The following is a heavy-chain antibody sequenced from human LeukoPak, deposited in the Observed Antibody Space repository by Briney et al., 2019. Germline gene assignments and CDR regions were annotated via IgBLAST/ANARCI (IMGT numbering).Heavy chain of an antibody. Sequence: GGSLRLSCAASGFTFNNYALTWVRQTPGKGLECVSAISGDGVSPYYADSVRGRFTISRDDAKNSLYLQMDSLTAGDTAVYYCVRDDSAWLYWGQGALVTVS. CDR2: ISGDGVSP. D-gene: IGHD2-15*01. CDR3: VRDDSAWLY. CDR1: GFTFNNYA. V-gene: IGHV3-23*01. J-gene: IGHJ4*02.